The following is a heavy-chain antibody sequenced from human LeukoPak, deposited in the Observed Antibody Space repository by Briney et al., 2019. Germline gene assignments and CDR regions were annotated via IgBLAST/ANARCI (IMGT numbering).Heavy chain of an antibody. Sequence: GASVKVSCKASGYTFTSYYMHWVRQAPGQGLGWMGIINPSGGSTSYAQKFQGRVTMNRDKSKSKVYMEMSRLRDEDTDVYYCARGVEQLVDDAFDIWGQGTMVTVSS. V-gene: IGHV1-46*01. CDR3: ARGVEQLVDDAFDI. CDR2: INPSGGST. CDR1: GYTFTSYY. D-gene: IGHD6-6*01. J-gene: IGHJ3*02.